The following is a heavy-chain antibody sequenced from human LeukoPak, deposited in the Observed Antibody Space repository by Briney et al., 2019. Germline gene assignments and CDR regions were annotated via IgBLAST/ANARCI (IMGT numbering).Heavy chain of an antibody. J-gene: IGHJ6*03. Sequence: PSETLSLSCTVSGGSISSYYWSWIRQPPGKGLEWICYIYYIGSTNYNPSLKSRVTISVDTSKNQFSLKLSSVTAAYTTVLYCAGEREWIQLPAMRTYSFMDVWGKGTTVTVYS. CDR3: AGEREWIQLPAMRTYSFMDV. CDR1: GGSISSYY. V-gene: IGHV4-59*01. D-gene: IGHD5-18*01. CDR2: IYYIGST.